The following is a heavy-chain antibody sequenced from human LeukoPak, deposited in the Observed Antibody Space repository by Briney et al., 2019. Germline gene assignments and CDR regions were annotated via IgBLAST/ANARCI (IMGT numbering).Heavy chain of an antibody. CDR3: TTTPHYYGDYVEDLDY. J-gene: IGHJ4*02. V-gene: IGHV3-15*01. CDR2: IKSKTDGGTT. D-gene: IGHD4-17*01. Sequence: GGSLRLSCAASGFTFSNAWMSWVRQAPGKGLEWVGRIKSKTDGGTTDYAAPVKGRFTISRDDSKNTLYLQMSSLKTEDTAVYYCTTTPHYYGDYVEDLDYWGQGTLVTVSS. CDR1: GFTFSNAW.